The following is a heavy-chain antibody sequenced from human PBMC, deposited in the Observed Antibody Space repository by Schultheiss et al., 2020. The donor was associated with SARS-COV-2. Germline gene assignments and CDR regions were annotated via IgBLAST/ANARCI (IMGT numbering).Heavy chain of an antibody. CDR3: ARGRWELLLPDY. J-gene: IGHJ4*02. CDR2: INPNSGGT. V-gene: IGHV1-2*02. D-gene: IGHD1-26*01. CDR1: GGTFSSYA. Sequence: ASVKVSCKASGGTFSSYAISWVRQAPGQGLEWMGWINPNSGGTNYAQKFQGRVTMTRDTSTSTVYMELSSLRSEDTAVYYCARGRWELLLPDYWGQGTLVTVSS.